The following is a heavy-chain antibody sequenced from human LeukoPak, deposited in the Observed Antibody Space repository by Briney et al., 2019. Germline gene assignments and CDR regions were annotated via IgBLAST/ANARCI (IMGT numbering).Heavy chain of an antibody. J-gene: IGHJ2*01. Sequence: GGSLRLSCAASGSTFSSYAMSWVRRAPGKGLEWVSYTSGNGGITYYADSVKGRFTISRDNSKNMLYLQMNSLRAEDTAVYYCAKDRRRNGYFDLWGRGTLVTV. D-gene: IGHD4-11*01. CDR3: AKDRRRNGYFDL. CDR2: TSGNGGIT. CDR1: GSTFSSYA. V-gene: IGHV3-23*01.